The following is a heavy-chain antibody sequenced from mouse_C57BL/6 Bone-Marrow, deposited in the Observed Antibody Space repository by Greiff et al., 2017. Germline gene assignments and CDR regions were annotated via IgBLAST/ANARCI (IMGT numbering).Heavy chain of an antibody. J-gene: IGHJ4*01. D-gene: IGHD1-1*01. CDR1: GYTFTSYW. CDR2: IHPNSGST. CDR3: ARYGSSYGYYAMDY. V-gene: IGHV1-64*01. Sequence: QVQLQQPGAELVKPGASVKLSCKASGYTFTSYWMHWVKQRPGQGLEWIGMIHPNSGSTNYNEKFKSKATLTVDKSSSTAYMQRSSLTSEDSAVYYCARYGSSYGYYAMDYWGQGTSVTVSS.